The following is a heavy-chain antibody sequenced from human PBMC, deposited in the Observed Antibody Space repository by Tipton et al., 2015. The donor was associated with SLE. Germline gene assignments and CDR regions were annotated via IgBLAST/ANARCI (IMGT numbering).Heavy chain of an antibody. CDR2: INHSGST. V-gene: IGHV4-34*01. J-gene: IGHJ4*02. Sequence: LRLSCAVYGGSFSGYYWSWIRQPPGKGLEWIGEINHSGSTNYNPSLKSRVTISVDKSKNQFPRKLSSVTAADPAVYYCAKAVAGFFDYWGQGTLVTVSS. CDR1: GGSFSGYY. D-gene: IGHD6-19*01. CDR3: AKAVAGFFDY.